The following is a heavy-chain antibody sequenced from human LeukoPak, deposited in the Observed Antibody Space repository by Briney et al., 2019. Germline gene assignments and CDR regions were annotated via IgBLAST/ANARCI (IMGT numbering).Heavy chain of an antibody. CDR1: GYSFSTYD. Sequence: GGSLRLSWEASGYSFSTYDVHWPRRERGKGVEWVSSIGTGGDTYYADSVKGRFTTSRESAPKTLFLHMNTLRAGDTAVYFCARSSVMTLYAFDIWGQGTVVTVSS. CDR2: IGTGGDT. J-gene: IGHJ3*02. V-gene: IGHV3-13*01. CDR3: ARSSVMTLYAFDI. D-gene: IGHD4-11*01.